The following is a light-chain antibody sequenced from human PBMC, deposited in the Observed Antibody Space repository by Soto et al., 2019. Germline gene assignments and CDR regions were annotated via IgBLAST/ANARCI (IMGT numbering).Light chain of an antibody. CDR1: QSLSDN. V-gene: IGKV3-15*01. Sequence: EIVMTQFPATLSVSPGERATLSCRASQSLSDNLAWYQQRPGQAPRLLIYRASTRATGVSARFSASGSGTEFTLNISILQSEDSAIYYCHQYSNWPPWTFGPGNKVEIK. CDR3: HQYSNWPPWT. J-gene: IGKJ1*01. CDR2: RAS.